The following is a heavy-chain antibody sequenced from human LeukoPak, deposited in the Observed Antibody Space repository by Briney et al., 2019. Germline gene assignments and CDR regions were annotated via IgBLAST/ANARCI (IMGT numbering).Heavy chain of an antibody. D-gene: IGHD3-22*01. CDR1: GGSISSGASD. V-gene: IGHV4-31*03. CDR2: INHSGST. J-gene: IGHJ2*01. CDR3: ARAARQGFTMIVVPFFYFDL. Sequence: PSETLSLTCTVSGGSISSGASDWGWIRQHPKRGLEWVGYINHSGSTYYNPSLGSRVTMSVDTSKNQFPLKLSSVTAADSAVYYCARAARQGFTMIVVPFFYFDLWGRGTLVTVSS.